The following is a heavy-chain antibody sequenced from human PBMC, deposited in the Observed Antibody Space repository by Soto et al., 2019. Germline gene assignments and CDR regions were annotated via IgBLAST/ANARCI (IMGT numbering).Heavy chain of an antibody. D-gene: IGHD2-21*02. J-gene: IGHJ6*02. CDR3: AGAYCGGDCSTDYYYYYYGMDV. Sequence: SETLSLTCAVYGGSFSGYYWSWIRQPPGKGLEWIGEINHSGSTNYNPSLKSRVTISVDTSKNQFSLKLSSVTAADTAVYYCAGAYCGGDCSTDYYYYYYGMDVWGQGTTVTVSS. CDR1: GGSFSGYY. V-gene: IGHV4-34*01. CDR2: INHSGST.